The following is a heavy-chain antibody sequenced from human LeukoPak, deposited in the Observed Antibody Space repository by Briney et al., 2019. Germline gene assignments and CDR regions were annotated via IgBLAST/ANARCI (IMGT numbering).Heavy chain of an antibody. V-gene: IGHV6-1*01. Sequence: SQTLSLTCAISGDSVPSNSAAWNWIRQSPSRGLEWLGRTYYRSKWYNDYAVSVKSRITINPDTSKNQFSLQLNSVTPEDTAVYYCARDQNYYDSSGYQASDAFDIWGQGTMVTVSS. D-gene: IGHD3-22*01. CDR2: TYYRSKWYN. J-gene: IGHJ3*02. CDR3: ARDQNYYDSSGYQASDAFDI. CDR1: GDSVPSNSAA.